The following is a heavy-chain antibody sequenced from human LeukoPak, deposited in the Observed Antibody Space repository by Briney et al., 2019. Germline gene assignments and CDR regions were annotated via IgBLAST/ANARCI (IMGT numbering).Heavy chain of an antibody. CDR1: GYTFTGYW. V-gene: IGHV5-51*01. J-gene: IGHJ4*02. CDR3: ARSTGWYGH. CDR2: IYPGDSET. D-gene: IGHD6-19*01. Sequence: GESLKISCEGSGYTFTGYWIAWVRQMPGKGLEWMGFIYPGDSETRYSPSFQGQVTISVDKSISTAYVQWSSLKASDTALYYCARSTGWYGHWGQGTLVTVSS.